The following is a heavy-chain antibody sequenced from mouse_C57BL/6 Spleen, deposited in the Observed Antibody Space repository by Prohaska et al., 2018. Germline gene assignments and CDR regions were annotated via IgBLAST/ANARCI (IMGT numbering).Heavy chain of an antibody. CDR3: MRYGSNYWYFDV. D-gene: IGHD1-1*01. V-gene: IGHV11-2*01. J-gene: IGHJ1*03. Sequence: EVQLLETGGGLVQPGGSRGLSCEGSGFTFSGFWMSWVRQTPGKTLEWLGDINSNGSAINYASSIKDRFTIFRDNNKSTLYLQMSNVRSEDTATYFCMRYGSNYWYFDVWGTGTTVTVSS. CDR2: INSNGSAI. CDR1: GFTFSGFW.